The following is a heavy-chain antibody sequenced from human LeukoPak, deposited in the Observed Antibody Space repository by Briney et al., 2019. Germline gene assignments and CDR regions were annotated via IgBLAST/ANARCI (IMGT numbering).Heavy chain of an antibody. CDR3: ARGGRHCSGGSCYPDY. CDR1: GGSISSYY. CDR2: IYYSGST. V-gene: IGHV4-59*01. Sequence: SETLSLTCTVSGGSISSYYWSWIRQPPGKGLEWIGYIYYSGSTNYNPSPKSRVTISVDTSKNQFSLKLSSVTAADTAVYYCARGGRHCSGGSCYPDYWGQGTLVTVSS. D-gene: IGHD2-15*01. J-gene: IGHJ4*02.